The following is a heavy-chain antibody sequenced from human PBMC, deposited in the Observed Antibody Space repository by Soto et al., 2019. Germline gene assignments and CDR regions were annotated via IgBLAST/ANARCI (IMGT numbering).Heavy chain of an antibody. D-gene: IGHD3-3*01. CDR2: IDWDDDK. V-gene: IGHV2-70*11. Sequence: SGPTLVNPTQTLTLTCTFSGFSLSTSGMCVSWIRQPPGKALEWLARIDWDDDKYYSTSLKTRLTISKDTSKNQVVLTMTNMDPVDTATYYCARMGYDFWSGYPDAFDIWGQGTMVTVSS. CDR3: ARMGYDFWSGYPDAFDI. CDR1: GFSLSTSGMC. J-gene: IGHJ3*02.